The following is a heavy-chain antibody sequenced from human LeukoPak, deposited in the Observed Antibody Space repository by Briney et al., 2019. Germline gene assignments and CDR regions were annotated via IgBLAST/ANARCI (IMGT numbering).Heavy chain of an antibody. J-gene: IGHJ6*02. Sequence: PSQTLSLTCTVSGGSISSGDYYWSWIRQPPGKGLEWIGYIYYSGSTYYNPSLKSRVTISVDTSKNQFSLKLSSVTAADTAVYYCARAAGYCSSTSCHKAPYYYGMDVWGQGTTVTVSS. V-gene: IGHV4-30-4*01. CDR3: ARAAGYCSSTSCHKAPYYYGMDV. D-gene: IGHD2-2*02. CDR2: IYYSGST. CDR1: GGSISSGDYY.